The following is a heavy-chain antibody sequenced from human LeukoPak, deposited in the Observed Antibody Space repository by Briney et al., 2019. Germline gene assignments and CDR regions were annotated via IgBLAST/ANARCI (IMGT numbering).Heavy chain of an antibody. D-gene: IGHD1-26*01. V-gene: IGHV4-59*01. J-gene: IGHJ4*02. CDR3: ATLIVGATTVFDY. CDR2: IYYSGST. CDR1: GGSISSYY. Sequence: SETLSLTCTVSGGSISSYYWSWIRQPPGKGLEWIGYIYYSGSTNYNPSLKSRVTISVDTSKNQFSLKLSSVTAADTAVYYCATLIVGATTVFDYWGQGTLVTVSS.